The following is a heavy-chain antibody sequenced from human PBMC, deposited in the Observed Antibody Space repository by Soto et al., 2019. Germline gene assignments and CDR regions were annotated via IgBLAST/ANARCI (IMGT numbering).Heavy chain of an antibody. J-gene: IGHJ4*02. CDR3: ARNYAGDYSHY. D-gene: IGHD1-7*01. CDR2: IYYRGRT. V-gene: IGHV4-30-4*01. Sequence: KPSETLSLACTVSGGSISSGDHYWTWIRQPPGKGLEWIGCIYYRGRTYYSPSLKSRVSMSVDTSKNQFSLELSSVTAADTAVYYCARNYAGDYSHYWGQGALVTVSS. CDR1: GGSISSGDHY.